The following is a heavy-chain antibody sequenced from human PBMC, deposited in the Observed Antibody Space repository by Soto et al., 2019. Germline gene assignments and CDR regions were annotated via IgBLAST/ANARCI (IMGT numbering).Heavy chain of an antibody. D-gene: IGHD4-17*01. V-gene: IGHV4-59*01. CDR1: GGSITSYY. J-gene: IGHJ6*02. CDR3: ARDTLRGYYGLDA. CDR2: ISFTGGT. Sequence: SETLSLTCSVSGGSITSYYWSWIRQPPGKGLEWIGYISFTGGTNFNPSLRSRVTISIDTSKSQFSLRVNSVTTADTAVYYCARDTLRGYYGLDAWGQGTTVTVCS.